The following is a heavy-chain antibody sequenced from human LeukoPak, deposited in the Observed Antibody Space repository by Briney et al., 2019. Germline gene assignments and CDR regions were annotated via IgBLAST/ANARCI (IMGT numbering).Heavy chain of an antibody. V-gene: IGHV3-7*03. J-gene: IGHJ5*01. CDR3: AREPREYCSRIACPNWFES. D-gene: IGHD2-2*01. CDR2: IKEDGSEK. Sequence: GGSLRLSCAASGFTFSRYWMNWVRQAPGKGLEWVASIKEDGSEKSYVDSVKGRFTISRDNAKNSLYLQMNSLRAEDTAVYYCAREPREYCSRIACPNWFESWGQGTLVTVSS. CDR1: GFTFSRYW.